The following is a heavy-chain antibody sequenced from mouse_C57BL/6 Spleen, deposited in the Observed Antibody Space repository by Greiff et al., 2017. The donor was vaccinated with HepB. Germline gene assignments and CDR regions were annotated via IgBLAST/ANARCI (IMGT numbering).Heavy chain of an antibody. J-gene: IGHJ3*01. Sequence: VKLQESGAELARPGASVKLSCKASGYTFTSYGISWVKQRTGQGLEWIGEIYPRSGNTYYNEKFKGKATLTADKSSSTAYMELRSLTSEDSAVYFCARQYYGSSEAYWGQGTLVTVSA. CDR3: ARQYYGSSEAY. D-gene: IGHD1-1*01. CDR1: GYTFTSYG. CDR2: IYPRSGNT. V-gene: IGHV1-81*01.